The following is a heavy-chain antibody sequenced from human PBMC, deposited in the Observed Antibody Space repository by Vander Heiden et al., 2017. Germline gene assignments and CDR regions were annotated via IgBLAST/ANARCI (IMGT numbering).Heavy chain of an antibody. V-gene: IGHV1-2*02. D-gene: IGHD3-16*02. CDR3: ARAYRPPMNY. CDR2: NNHNSGGT. CDR1: GYTFTGYY. Sequence: QVPLVQSGAELKKPGSSRQVSSKASGYTFTGYYMQWVRQAPGQGLEWMGWNNHNSGGTNYAQKFQGRVTMTRDTSISTAYMELSRLRSNDTAVYYCARAYRPPMNYWGQGTLVTVSS. J-gene: IGHJ4*02.